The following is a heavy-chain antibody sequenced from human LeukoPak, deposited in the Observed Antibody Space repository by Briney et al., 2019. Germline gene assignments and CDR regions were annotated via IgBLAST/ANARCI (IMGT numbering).Heavy chain of an antibody. D-gene: IGHD6-19*01. CDR1: GDSISSYY. V-gene: IGHV4-4*07. Sequence: PSETLSLTCTVSGDSISSYYWSWIRQPAGKGLEWLGRIYTSGSTNYNPSLKSRVTISVDKSKNQFSLKLSSVAAADTAVYYCATEGIAVAGTIFDYWGQGTLVTVSS. CDR2: IYTSGST. CDR3: ATEGIAVAGTIFDY. J-gene: IGHJ4*02.